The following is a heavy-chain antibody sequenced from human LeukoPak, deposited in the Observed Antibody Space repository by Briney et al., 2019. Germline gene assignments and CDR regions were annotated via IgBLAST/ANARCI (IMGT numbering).Heavy chain of an antibody. CDR3: AKDLPSGYYYDSSGYLPYFDY. Sequence: GGSLRLSCAASGFTFSSYAMSWVRQAPGKGLEWVSAISGSGGSTYYADSVKGPFTISRDNSKNTLYLQMNSLRAEDTAVYYCAKDLPSGYYYDSSGYLPYFDYWGQGTLVTVSS. CDR1: GFTFSSYA. J-gene: IGHJ4*02. V-gene: IGHV3-23*01. CDR2: ISGSGGST. D-gene: IGHD3-22*01.